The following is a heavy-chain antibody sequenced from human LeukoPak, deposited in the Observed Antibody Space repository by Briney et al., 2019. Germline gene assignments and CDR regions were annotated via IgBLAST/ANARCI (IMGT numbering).Heavy chain of an antibody. D-gene: IGHD6-19*01. CDR3: ARDSQWLVQAD. V-gene: IGHV4-59*01. CDR2: IYYSGST. CDR1: AGSISSYY. Sequence: SETLSLTCTVSAGSISSYYWSWIRQPPGKGLEWIGYIYYSGSTNYNPSLKRRVTISVDTSKNQFSLKLSSVTAADTAVYYCARDSQWLVQADWGQGTLVTVSS. J-gene: IGHJ4*02.